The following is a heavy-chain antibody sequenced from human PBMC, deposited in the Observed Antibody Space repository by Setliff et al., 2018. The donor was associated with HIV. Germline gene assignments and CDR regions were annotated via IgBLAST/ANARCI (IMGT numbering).Heavy chain of an antibody. CDR2: INPNSGDT. D-gene: IGHD2-21*02. Sequence: ASVKVSCKASGYTFTGYYMHWVRQAPGQGPEWMGWINPNSGDTNYAQKFQGRVTMTRDTSISTAYMELSRLRSDDTAVYYCARGQYCGGDCYSVWGQGTLVTVSS. CDR3: ARGQYCGGDCYSV. V-gene: IGHV1-2*02. J-gene: IGHJ4*01. CDR1: GYTFTGYY.